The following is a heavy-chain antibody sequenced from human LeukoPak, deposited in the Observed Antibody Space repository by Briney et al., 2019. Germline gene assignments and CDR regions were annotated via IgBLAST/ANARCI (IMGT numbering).Heavy chain of an antibody. V-gene: IGHV3-48*01. D-gene: IGHD3-22*01. Sequence: GGSLRLSCAASGFTFSSYSMNWVRQAPGKGLEWVSYISSSSSTIYYADSVKGRFTISRDNAKNSLYLQMNSLRAEDTAVYYCASQDDSSGYYWQAFDIWGQGTMVTVSS. CDR1: GFTFSSYS. CDR3: ASQDDSSGYYWQAFDI. CDR2: ISSSSSTI. J-gene: IGHJ3*02.